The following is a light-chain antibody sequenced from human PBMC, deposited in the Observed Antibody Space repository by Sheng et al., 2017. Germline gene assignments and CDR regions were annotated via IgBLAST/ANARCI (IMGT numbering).Light chain of an antibody. V-gene: IGLV2-14*01. CDR2: DVT. Sequence: QSALTQPASVSGSPGQSITISCTGTSSDIGGYNYVSWYQQHPGKAPKVMIYDVTNRPSGVSNRFSGSKSGNTASLTISGLQAEDEADYYCSSYTNSRDVVFGGGTKLTVL. CDR1: SSDIGGYNY. CDR3: SSYTNSRDVV. J-gene: IGLJ2*01.